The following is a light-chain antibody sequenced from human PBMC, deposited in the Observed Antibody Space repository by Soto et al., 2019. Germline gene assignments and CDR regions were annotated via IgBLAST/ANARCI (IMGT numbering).Light chain of an antibody. CDR3: QQYNNWPPDRT. CDR2: GAS. Sequence: EIVMTQSPATLSVSPGERATLSCRASQSVGSNLAWYQQKPGQAPRLLIYGASTSATGIPARFSGSGSGTEFTLTISSLQSEDFAIYVCQQYNNWPPDRTFGQGTKVEIK. CDR1: QSVGSN. V-gene: IGKV3-15*01. J-gene: IGKJ1*01.